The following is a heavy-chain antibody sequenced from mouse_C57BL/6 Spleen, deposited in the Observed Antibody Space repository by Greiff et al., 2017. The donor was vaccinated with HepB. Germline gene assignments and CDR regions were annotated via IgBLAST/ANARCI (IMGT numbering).Heavy chain of an antibody. CDR1: GYTFTSYW. Sequence: VQLQQSGAELVRPGSSVKLSCKASGYTFTSYWMHWVKQRPIQGLEWIGNIDPSDSETNYNQKFKDKATLTVDKSASTAYMQRSSLTSEDSAFYYCASGLDYGSSYYYAMDYWGQGTSVTVSS. CDR2: IDPSDSET. V-gene: IGHV1-52*01. D-gene: IGHD1-1*01. CDR3: ASGLDYGSSYYYAMDY. J-gene: IGHJ4*01.